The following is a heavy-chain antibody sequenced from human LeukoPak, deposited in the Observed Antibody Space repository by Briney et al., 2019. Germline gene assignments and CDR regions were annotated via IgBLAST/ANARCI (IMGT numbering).Heavy chain of an antibody. V-gene: IGHV3-48*03. Sequence: GGSLRLSCAASGFTFSSYEMNWVRQAPGKGLEWVSYISSSGATKYYADSVKGRFTISRDNAKNSLYLQMNSLRAEDTAVYYCARDYYDSSGYYYLDYWGQGTLVTVSS. CDR2: ISSSGATK. CDR1: GFTFSSYE. CDR3: ARDYYDSSGYYYLDY. J-gene: IGHJ4*02. D-gene: IGHD3-22*01.